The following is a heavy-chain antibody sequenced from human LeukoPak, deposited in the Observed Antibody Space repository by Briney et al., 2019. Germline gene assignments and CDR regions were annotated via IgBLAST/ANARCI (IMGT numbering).Heavy chain of an antibody. CDR3: ARIGVGKAFDY. Sequence: PSETLSLTCTVSGGSISSYYWSWIRQPPGKGLESIGYLYYSGSTNSNPSLKSRVTISVDTSKNQFSLKLSSVTAADTAVYYCARIGVGKAFDYWGQGTLVTVSS. J-gene: IGHJ4*02. V-gene: IGHV4-59*01. D-gene: IGHD2-15*01. CDR1: GGSISSYY. CDR2: LYYSGST.